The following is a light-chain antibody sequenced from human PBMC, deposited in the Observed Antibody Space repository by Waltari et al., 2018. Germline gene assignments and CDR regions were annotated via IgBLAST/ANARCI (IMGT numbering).Light chain of an antibody. V-gene: IGKV3-15*01. J-gene: IGKJ4*01. CDR1: QSVGSD. CDR2: GAS. Sequence: IVMTQSPATLSVSPGAGVTLYCRTSQSVGSDLAWYQQRPGQAPRLLIYGASTRATGFPARVSGSGSGTEFTLTISSLQSEDFAVYYCQQYAQWPLTFGGGTKVEIK. CDR3: QQYAQWPLT.